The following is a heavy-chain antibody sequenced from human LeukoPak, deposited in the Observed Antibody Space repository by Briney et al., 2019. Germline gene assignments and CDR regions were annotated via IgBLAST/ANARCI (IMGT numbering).Heavy chain of an antibody. J-gene: IGHJ4*02. V-gene: IGHV3-21*01. CDR2: ISSSSSYI. CDR3: ASAPGFDY. CDR1: GFTVSSNY. D-gene: IGHD2-2*01. Sequence: GGSLRLSCAASGFTVSSNYMSWVRQAPGKGLEWVSSISSSSSYIYYADSVKGRFTISRDNAKNSLYLQMNSLRAEDTAVYYCASAPGFDYWGQGTLVTVSS.